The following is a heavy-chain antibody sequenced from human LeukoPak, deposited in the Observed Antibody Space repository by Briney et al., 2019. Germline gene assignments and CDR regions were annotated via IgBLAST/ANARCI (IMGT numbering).Heavy chain of an antibody. V-gene: IGHV4-39*01. J-gene: IGHJ4*02. CDR1: GGSISSSSYY. CDR3: ARRSQAAAGRGIDY. Sequence: SETLSLTCTVSGGSISSSSYYWGWIRQSPGKGLEWIGTMSNSGSTYYNPSLKSRVTISGDTAKNQFSLKLSSVTAADTAVYYCARRSQAAAGRGIDYWGQGTPVTVSS. D-gene: IGHD6-13*01. CDR2: MSNSGST.